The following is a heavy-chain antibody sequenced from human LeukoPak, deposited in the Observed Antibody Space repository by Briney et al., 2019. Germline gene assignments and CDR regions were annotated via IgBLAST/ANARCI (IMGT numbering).Heavy chain of an antibody. CDR1: GYTFTGYY. V-gene: IGHV1-2*02. CDR2: INPNNGGT. CDR3: ARGPHDYGDYYYYMDV. Sequence: ASVKVSCKASGYTFTGYYIHWVRQAPGQGLEWIGWINPNNGGTNYAQKFQDRVTMTRDTSTSTAYMELSRLRSDDTAVYYCARGPHDYGDYYYYMDVWGKGTTVTVSS. D-gene: IGHD4-17*01. J-gene: IGHJ6*03.